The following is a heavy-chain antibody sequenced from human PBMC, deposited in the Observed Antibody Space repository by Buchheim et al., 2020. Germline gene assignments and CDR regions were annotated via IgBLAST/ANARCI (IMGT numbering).Heavy chain of an antibody. J-gene: IGHJ5*01. CDR3: AKLTKTGNGRGWFGS. CDR2: IGGSGGGT. Sequence: EVRLLESGGGLVQRGGSLGLSCAASGFTFNNCDMAWVRQAPGKGLEWVSLIGGSGGGTYYADSVQGRFTISRDNSKNMLYLQMNSLRAEDAAMYYCAKLTKTGNGRGWFGSWGQGTL. V-gene: IGHV3-23*01. CDR1: GFTFNNCD. D-gene: IGHD3-10*01.